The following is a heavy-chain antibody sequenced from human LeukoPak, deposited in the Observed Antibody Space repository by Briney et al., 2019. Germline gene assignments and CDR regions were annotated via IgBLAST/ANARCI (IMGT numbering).Heavy chain of an antibody. V-gene: IGHV3-30*03. CDR1: GFTFSSYG. CDR2: ISYDGSNK. Sequence: PGGSLRLSCAASGFTFSSYGMHWVRQAPGKGLEWVAVISYDGSNKYYADSVKGRFTISRDNSKNTLYLQMNSLRAEDTAVYYCARGVWILGDDYWGQGTLVTVSS. J-gene: IGHJ4*02. D-gene: IGHD3-10*01. CDR3: ARGVWILGDDY.